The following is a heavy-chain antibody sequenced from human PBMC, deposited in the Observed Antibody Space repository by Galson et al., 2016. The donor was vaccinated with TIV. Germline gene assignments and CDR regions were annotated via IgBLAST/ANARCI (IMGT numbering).Heavy chain of an antibody. CDR3: ARPSHYYDISSYYPLDY. D-gene: IGHD3-22*01. V-gene: IGHV3-74*01. J-gene: IGHJ4*02. CDR2: INGDGCKT. CDR1: GFTFRAYW. Sequence: SLRLSCAASGFTFRAYWMHWVRQAPGKGLEWVSRINGDGCKTEYADSVKGRFTISRDDAKNTLYLQINGLRADDTAVYYCARPSHYYDISSYYPLDYWGQGTQVTVSS.